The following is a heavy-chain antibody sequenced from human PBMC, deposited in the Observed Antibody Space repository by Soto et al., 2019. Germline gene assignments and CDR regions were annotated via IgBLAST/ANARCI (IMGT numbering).Heavy chain of an antibody. V-gene: IGHV3-23*01. Sequence: PGGSLRLSCAASGFTFSSYAMSWVRQAPGKGLEWVSAISGSGGSTYYADSVKGRFTITRDKSKNTLYLQMNSLRAEDTAVDYCASGLNIPENGYYYYGMDVWGPGTTVTVSS. D-gene: IGHD5-12*01. CDR3: ASGLNIPENGYYYYGMDV. CDR1: GFTFSSYA. J-gene: IGHJ6*02. CDR2: ISGSGGST.